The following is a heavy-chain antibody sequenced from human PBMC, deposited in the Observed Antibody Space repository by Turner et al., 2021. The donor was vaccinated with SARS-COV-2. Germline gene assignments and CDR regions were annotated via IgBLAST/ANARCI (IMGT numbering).Heavy chain of an antibody. CDR2: ISWNSGSI. Sequence: EVQLVESGGGLVQPGRSLRLSCAAPGFTFDDYAMHWVRQAPGKGLEWVSGISWNSGSIGYADSVKGRFTISRDNAKNSLYLQMNSLRAEDTALYYCAKDRGGEQLVRLFDYWGQGTLVTVSS. CDR3: AKDRGGEQLVRLFDY. D-gene: IGHD6-6*01. J-gene: IGHJ4*02. CDR1: GFTFDDYA. V-gene: IGHV3-9*01.